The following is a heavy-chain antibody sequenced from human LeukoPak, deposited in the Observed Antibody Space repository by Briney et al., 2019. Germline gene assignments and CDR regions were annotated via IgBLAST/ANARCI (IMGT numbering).Heavy chain of an antibody. V-gene: IGHV1-2*02. CDR1: GYTFTGYY. Sequence: ASVKVSCKASGYTFTGYYMHWVRQAPGQALEWMGWINPNSGGTNYAQKFQGRVTMTRDTSISTAYMELSRLRSDDTAVYYCARNGVRYFDSKWFDPWGQGTLVTVSS. CDR3: ARNGVRYFDSKWFDP. J-gene: IGHJ5*02. D-gene: IGHD3-9*01. CDR2: INPNSGGT.